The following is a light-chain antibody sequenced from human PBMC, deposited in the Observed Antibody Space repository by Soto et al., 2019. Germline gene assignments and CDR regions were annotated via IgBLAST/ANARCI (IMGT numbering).Light chain of an antibody. Sequence: EIVLTQSPGTLSLSPGESATLSCKASESIYINSFAWYYHKPGQPPSLLIYGATTRATGIPDRFSVSGSGTDFILSIDRLEVDDSGLYYCQQYGASPFSFGPGTRVDIK. CDR2: GAT. CDR3: QQYGASPFS. CDR1: ESIYINS. J-gene: IGKJ3*01. V-gene: IGKV3-20*01.